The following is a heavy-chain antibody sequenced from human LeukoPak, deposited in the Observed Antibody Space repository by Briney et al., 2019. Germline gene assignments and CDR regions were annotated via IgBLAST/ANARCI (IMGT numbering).Heavy chain of an antibody. CDR3: ARGLHDLWRGHMGY. V-gene: IGHV3-53*01. CDR1: GFTVNNNY. Sequence: GGSLRLSCAASGFTVNNNYMTWVRQAPGKGLDWVSVIDSDGNTYYADSVMGRFFISRDNSKNMVFLQMNSLRAEDTAVYYCARGLHDLWRGHMGYWGQGTLVTVSS. D-gene: IGHD3-3*01. CDR2: IDSDGNT. J-gene: IGHJ4*02.